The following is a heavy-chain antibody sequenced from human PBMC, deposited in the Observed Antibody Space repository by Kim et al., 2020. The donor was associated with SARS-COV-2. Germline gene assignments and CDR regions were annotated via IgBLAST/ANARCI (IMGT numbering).Heavy chain of an antibody. CDR1: GFTFSSYG. CDR2: ISYDGSNK. J-gene: IGHJ6*02. CDR3: ATQLRYFDWLSQTYYYYGMDV. V-gene: IGHV3-30*03. Sequence: GGSLRLSCAASGFTFSSYGMHWVRQAPGKGLEWVAVISYDGSNKYYADSVKGRFTISRDNSKNTLYLQMNSLRAEDTAVYYCATQLRYFDWLSQTYYYYGMDVWGQGTTVTVSS. D-gene: IGHD3-9*01.